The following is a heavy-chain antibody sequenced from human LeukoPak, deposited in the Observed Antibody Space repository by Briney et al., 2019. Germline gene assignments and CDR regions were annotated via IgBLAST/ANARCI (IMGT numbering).Heavy chain of an antibody. J-gene: IGHJ4*02. CDR3: TTLGAFDY. CDR1: GYTFNNYG. D-gene: IGHD3-16*01. CDR2: IKSKTFGGTT. V-gene: IGHV3-15*01. Sequence: PGGSLRLSCAASGYTFNNYGMSWVRQAPGKGLEWVGRIKSKTFGGTTDYAAPVKGRFTISRDDSKNTLYLHMNTLKTEDTAIYYCTTLGAFDYWGQGTLVTVSS.